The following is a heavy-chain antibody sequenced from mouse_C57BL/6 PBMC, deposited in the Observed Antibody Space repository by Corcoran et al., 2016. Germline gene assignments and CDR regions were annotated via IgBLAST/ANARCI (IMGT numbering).Heavy chain of an antibody. CDR1: GYTFTSYG. CDR3: ARGDSSGYIAY. V-gene: IGHV1-81*01. D-gene: IGHD3-2*02. CDR2: IYPRSGNT. Sequence: QVQLQQSGAELARPGASVKLSCKASGYTFTSYGISWVKQRTGQGLEWIGEIYPRSGNTYYNEKFKGKATLTADKSSSTAYMELRSLTSEDSAVYFGARGDSSGYIAYWGQGTLVTVSA. J-gene: IGHJ3*01.